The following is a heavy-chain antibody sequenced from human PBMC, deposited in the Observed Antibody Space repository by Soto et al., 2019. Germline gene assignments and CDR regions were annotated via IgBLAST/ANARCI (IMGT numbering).Heavy chain of an antibody. V-gene: IGHV4-31*03. CDR1: GGSISSGGYY. CDR2: IYYSGST. J-gene: IGHJ5*02. Sequence: QVQLQESGPGLVKPSQTLSLTCTVSGGSISSGGYYWSWIRQHPGKGLEWIGYIYYSGSTYYNPSLKSRVTRSVVTSKNQFSLKLSSVTAADTAVYYCAREAAGILNWFDPWGQGTLVTVSS. D-gene: IGHD6-25*01. CDR3: AREAAGILNWFDP.